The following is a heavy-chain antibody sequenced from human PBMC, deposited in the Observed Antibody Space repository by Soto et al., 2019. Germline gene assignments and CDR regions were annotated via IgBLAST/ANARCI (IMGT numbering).Heavy chain of an antibody. Sequence: SETLSLTCAVYGGSFSGYYWSWIRQPPGKGLEWIGEINHSGSTNYNPSLKSRVTISVDTSKNQFSLKLSSVTAAETAVYYCARNRKWLLPNYYYYYMDVWGKGTTVTVSS. CDR1: GGSFSGYY. J-gene: IGHJ6*03. CDR3: ARNRKWLLPNYYYYYMDV. D-gene: IGHD3-22*01. V-gene: IGHV4-34*01. CDR2: INHSGST.